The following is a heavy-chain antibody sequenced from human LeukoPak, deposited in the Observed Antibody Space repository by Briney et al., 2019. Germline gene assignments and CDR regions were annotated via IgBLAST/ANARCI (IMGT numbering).Heavy chain of an antibody. CDR2: ISSSGSTI. J-gene: IGHJ4*02. V-gene: IGHV3-11*04. CDR1: GFTFSDYY. D-gene: IGHD3-22*01. Sequence: GGSLRLSYAASGFTFSDYYMSWIRQAPGKGLEWVSYISSSGSTIYYADSVKGRFTISRDNAKNSLYLQMNSLRAEDTAVYYCARDYRDYDSSGYYFYWGQGTLVTVSS. CDR3: ARDYRDYDSSGYYFY.